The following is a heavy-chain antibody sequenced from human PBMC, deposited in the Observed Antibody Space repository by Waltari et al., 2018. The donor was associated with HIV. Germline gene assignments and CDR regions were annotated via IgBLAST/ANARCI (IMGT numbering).Heavy chain of an antibody. V-gene: IGHV1-58*01. CDR1: GFTFTSSA. CDR2: IVVGSGNT. CDR3: AADPNHYGSGSYGY. J-gene: IGHJ4*02. Sequence: QMQLVQSGPEVKKPGTSVKVSCKASGFTFTSSAVQWVRQARGQRLEWIGWIVVGSGNTNYAQKFQERVTITRDMSTSTAYMELSSLRSEDTAVYYCAADPNHYGSGSYGYWGQGTLVTVSS. D-gene: IGHD3-10*01.